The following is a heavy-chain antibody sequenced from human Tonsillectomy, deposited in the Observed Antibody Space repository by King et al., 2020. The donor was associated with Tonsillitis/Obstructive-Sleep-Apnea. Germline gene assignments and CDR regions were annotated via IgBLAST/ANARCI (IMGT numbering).Heavy chain of an antibody. D-gene: IGHD3-3*01. CDR3: TRGGGYDIWSGWSYTDV. CDR1: GFTFGDYA. J-gene: IGHJ6*03. Sequence: DVQLVESGGGLVQPGRSLRLSCTASGFTFGDYAMNWVRQAPGKGLEWVGFIRSKAYGGTTKYAASVRGRFTISRDDSKSIAYLQMNSLKTDDTAVYYCTRGGGYDIWSGWSYTDVWGKGTTVTVSS. CDR2: IRSKAYGGTT. V-gene: IGHV3-49*04.